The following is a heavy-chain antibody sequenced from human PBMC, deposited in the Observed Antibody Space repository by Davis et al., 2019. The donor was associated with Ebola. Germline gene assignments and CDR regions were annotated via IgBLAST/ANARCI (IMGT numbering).Heavy chain of an antibody. Sequence: GESLKISCAASGFTFSSYAMSWVRQAPGKGLEWVSAISGSGGSTYYADSVKGRFTISRDNSKNTLYLQMNSLRAEDTAVYYCAVGQWLLRIWGQGTLVTVSS. CDR3: AVGQWLLRI. CDR1: GFTFSSYA. V-gene: IGHV3-23*01. CDR2: ISGSGGST. D-gene: IGHD3-22*01. J-gene: IGHJ4*02.